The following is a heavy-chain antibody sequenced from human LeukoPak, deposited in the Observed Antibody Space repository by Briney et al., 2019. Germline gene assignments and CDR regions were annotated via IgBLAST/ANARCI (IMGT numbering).Heavy chain of an antibody. Sequence: PSETLSLTCTVSGGSISSYYWSWIRQPPGKGLEWIGYIYYSGSTNYNPSLKSRVTISVDRSKNQFSLKLRSVTAADTAVYYCAREGYSSGWVDYWGQGTLVTVSS. CDR2: IYYSGST. V-gene: IGHV4-59*12. CDR1: GGSISSYY. J-gene: IGHJ4*02. D-gene: IGHD6-19*01. CDR3: AREGYSSGWVDY.